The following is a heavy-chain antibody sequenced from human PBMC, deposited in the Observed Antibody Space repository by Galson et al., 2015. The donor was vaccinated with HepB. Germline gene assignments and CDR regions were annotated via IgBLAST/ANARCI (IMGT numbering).Heavy chain of an antibody. Sequence: SLRLSCAASGFTFSSYWMHWVRQAPGKGLVWVSRISSDGRTIMYADSVKGRFTVSRDNAKNTMSLQMNSLTAEDSAVYYCARDGGGLAVWGQGTTVTVSS. D-gene: IGHD3-16*01. V-gene: IGHV3-74*03. CDR3: ARDGGGLAV. CDR1: GFTFSSYW. CDR2: ISSDGRTI. J-gene: IGHJ6*02.